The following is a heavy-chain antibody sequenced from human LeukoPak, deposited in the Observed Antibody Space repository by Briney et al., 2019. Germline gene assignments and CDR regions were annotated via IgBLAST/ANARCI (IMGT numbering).Heavy chain of an antibody. V-gene: IGHV1-18*01. J-gene: IGHJ6*03. CDR3: ARVVAVAGTPRYYYYYYMDV. CDR1: GYTFTSYG. Sequence: ASVKVSCKASGYTFTSYGISWVRQAPGQGLEWMGWISANNGNTNYAQKLQGRVTMTTDTSTSTAYMELRSLRSDDTAVYYCARVVAVAGTPRYYYYYYMDVWGKGTTVTISS. CDR2: ISANNGNT. D-gene: IGHD6-19*01.